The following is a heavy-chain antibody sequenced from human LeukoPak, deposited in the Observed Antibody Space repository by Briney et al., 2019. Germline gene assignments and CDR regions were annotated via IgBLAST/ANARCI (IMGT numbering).Heavy chain of an antibody. V-gene: IGHV4-59*01. J-gene: IGHJ3*02. CDR2: IYYSGST. D-gene: IGHD3-9*01. CDR1: GGSISSFY. CDR3: ARGNFDWLSGAFDI. Sequence: SETLSLTCTVSGGSISSFYWTWIRQPPGKGLECIGYIYYSGSTNYNPSLKSRVTISVDTSKNQFSLNLNSVTAADTAVYYCARGNFDWLSGAFDIWGQGTMVTVSS.